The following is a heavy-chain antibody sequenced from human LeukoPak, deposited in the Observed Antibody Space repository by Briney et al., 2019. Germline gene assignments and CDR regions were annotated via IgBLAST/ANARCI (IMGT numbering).Heavy chain of an antibody. D-gene: IGHD6-19*01. CDR2: IYHSGST. J-gene: IGHJ6*02. V-gene: IGHV4-30-2*01. CDR3: ARQGSSGWGYYYYGMDV. Sequence: SETLSLTCAVSGGSISSGGYSWSWIRQPPGKGLEWIGYIYHSGSTYYNPSLKSRVTISVDTSKNQFSLKLSSVTAADTAVYYCARQGSSGWGYYYYGMDVWGQGTTVTVSS. CDR1: GGSISSGGYS.